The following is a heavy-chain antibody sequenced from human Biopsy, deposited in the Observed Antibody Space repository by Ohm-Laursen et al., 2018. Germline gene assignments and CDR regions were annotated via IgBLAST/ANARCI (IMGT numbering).Heavy chain of an antibody. CDR2: ISGSGATK. CDR1: GFTFGDYY. J-gene: IGHJ4*02. CDR3: ATDGAGSYNEN. V-gene: IGHV3-11*01. D-gene: IGHD3-10*01. Sequence: SLRLSCAALGFTFGDYYMSWIRQAPGKGLEWLSYISGSGATKMYADSVKGRFTVSRDNAKNSLYLEMNNLTVEDTAVYYCATDGAGSYNENWGQGTLVSVSS.